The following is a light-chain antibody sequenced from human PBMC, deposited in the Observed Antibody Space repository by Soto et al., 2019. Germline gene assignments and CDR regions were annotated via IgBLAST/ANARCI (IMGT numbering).Light chain of an antibody. Sequence: IQLTQSPSSLSASVGDRVTITCRASQGISSYLVCYQXKPGRAXXXXIFDASTLHSGVPSRFSGGGSGTDFTLTISSLQPEDFATYYCQQVNVYPSTFGGGTKVDIK. CDR2: DAS. CDR3: QQVNVYPST. V-gene: IGKV1-9*01. CDR1: QGISSY. J-gene: IGKJ4*01.